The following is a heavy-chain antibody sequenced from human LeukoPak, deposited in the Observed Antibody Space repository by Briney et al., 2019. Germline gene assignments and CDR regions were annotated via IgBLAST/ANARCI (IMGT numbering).Heavy chain of an antibody. CDR1: GYTFTSYG. D-gene: IGHD5-12*01. CDR2: ISAYNGNT. Sequence: ASVKVSCKASGYTFTSYGISWVRQAPGQGLEWMGWISAYNGNTNYAQKLQGRVTMTTDTSTSTAYMELRSLRSDDTAVYYCARVLVATYKSYYFDYWGQGTLVTVSS. J-gene: IGHJ4*02. CDR3: ARVLVATYKSYYFDY. V-gene: IGHV1-18*01.